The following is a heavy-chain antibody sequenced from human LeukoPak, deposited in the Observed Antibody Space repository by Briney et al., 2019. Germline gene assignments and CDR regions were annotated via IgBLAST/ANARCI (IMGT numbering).Heavy chain of an antibody. Sequence: PGGSLRLSCAASGFTFSGSAMHWVRQASGKGLEWVGRIRSKANSYATAYAASVKGRFTISRDDSKNTAYLQMNSLKTEDTAVYYCTRRAHCSGGSCYSPGDYYYYMDVWGKGTTVTVSS. CDR2: IRSKANSYAT. V-gene: IGHV3-73*01. J-gene: IGHJ6*03. CDR3: TRRAHCSGGSCYSPGDYYYYMDV. CDR1: GFTFSGSA. D-gene: IGHD2-15*01.